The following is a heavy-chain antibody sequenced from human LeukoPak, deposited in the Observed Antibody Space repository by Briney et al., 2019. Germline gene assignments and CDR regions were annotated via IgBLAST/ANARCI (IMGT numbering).Heavy chain of an antibody. D-gene: IGHD4-23*01. CDR2: ISAYNGNT. J-gene: IGHJ6*02. V-gene: IGHV1-18*01. Sequence: ASVKVSCKASGYTFTSYGISWVRQAPGQGLEWMGWISAYNGNTNYAQKLQGRVTMTTDTSTSTAYMELRSLRSDDTAVYYCATTVAYYYYYGMDVWGQGTTVTVSS. CDR1: GYTFTSYG. CDR3: ATTVAYYYYYGMDV.